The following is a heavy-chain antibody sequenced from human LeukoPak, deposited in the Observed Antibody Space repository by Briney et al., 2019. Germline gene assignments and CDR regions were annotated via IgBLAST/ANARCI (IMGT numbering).Heavy chain of an antibody. J-gene: IGHJ4*02. CDR1: GFTFSSYE. V-gene: IGHV3-48*03. CDR2: ISSSGSTI. CDR3: ARKLNYYDSSGYYYYFDY. D-gene: IGHD3-22*01. Sequence: PGGSLRLSCAASGFTFSSYEMNWVRQAPGKGLEWVSYISSSGSTIYYADSVKGRFTISRDNAKNSLYLQMNSLRAEDTAVYYCARKLNYYDSSGYYYYFDYWGQGTLVTVSS.